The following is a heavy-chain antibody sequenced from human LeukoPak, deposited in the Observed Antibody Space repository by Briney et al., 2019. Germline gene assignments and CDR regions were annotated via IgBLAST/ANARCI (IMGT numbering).Heavy chain of an antibody. Sequence: PSETLSLTCAVYGGSFNGYYWSWIRQPPGKGLEWIGEINHSGSTNYNPSLKSRVTISVDKSKNQFSLKLSSVTAADTAVYYCARLGSSRWPYYFDYWGQGTLVTVSS. V-gene: IGHV4-34*01. CDR2: INHSGST. CDR1: GGSFNGYY. D-gene: IGHD6-13*01. CDR3: ARLGSSRWPYYFDY. J-gene: IGHJ4*02.